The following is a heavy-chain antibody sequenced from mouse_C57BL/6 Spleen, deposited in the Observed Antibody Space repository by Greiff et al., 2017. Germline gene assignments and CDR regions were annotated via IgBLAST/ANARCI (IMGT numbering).Heavy chain of an antibody. CDR2: IYPGSGST. Sequence: QVKLQQLGAELVKPGASVKMSCKASGYTFTSYWIIWVKQRPGQGLEWIGDIYPGSGSTNYIERSKSKATLTVDTSSSTAYMQLSSLTSEDAAVYYCARLLTSWFAYWGQGTLVTVSA. D-gene: IGHD2-10*01. V-gene: IGHV1-55*01. J-gene: IGHJ3*01. CDR1: GYTFTSYW. CDR3: ARLLTSWFAY.